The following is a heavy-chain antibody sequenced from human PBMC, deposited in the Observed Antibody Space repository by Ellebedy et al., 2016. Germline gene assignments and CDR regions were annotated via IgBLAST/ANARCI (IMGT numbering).Heavy chain of an antibody. CDR1: GYTFLAYY. CDR3: ARVGNPNVSQGYSSTWTRNHYYGMDV. Sequence: ASVKVSXKASGYTFLAYYMHWVRQAPGQGLEWMGWINPNSGGTNYAQKFQGRVTMTRDTSISTAYMELMRMRSDDTAVYYCARVGNPNVSQGYSSTWTRNHYYGMDVWGQGTTVTVSS. CDR2: INPNSGGT. D-gene: IGHD2-2*01. V-gene: IGHV1-2*02. J-gene: IGHJ6*02.